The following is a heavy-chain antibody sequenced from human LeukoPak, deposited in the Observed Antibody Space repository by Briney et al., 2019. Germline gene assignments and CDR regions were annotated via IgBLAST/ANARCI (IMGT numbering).Heavy chain of an antibody. Sequence: GVSLRLSCAASGFTFSNYWMSWVRLAPGKGLEWVANIKQDGSEKYYVDSVEGRFTISRDNAKNLLSLQMNSLRAEDTAVYHCARVFIVGSRSVFDFWGQGTLVTVSS. D-gene: IGHD2-21*01. V-gene: IGHV3-7*01. CDR2: IKQDGSEK. CDR1: GFTFSNYW. CDR3: ARVFIVGSRSVFDF. J-gene: IGHJ4*02.